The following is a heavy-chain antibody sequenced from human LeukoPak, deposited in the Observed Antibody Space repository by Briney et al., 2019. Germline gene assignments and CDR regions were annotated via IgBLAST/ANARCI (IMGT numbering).Heavy chain of an antibody. CDR2: IYYSGST. Sequence: SETLSLTCTVSGGSISDYYWSWIRQPPGKGLEWIGCIYYSGSTNYNPSLKSRVTISVDTSKKQFSLKLASMTAADTAVYYCARRQYCTSSRCFLAFDIWGQGTMVTVSP. J-gene: IGHJ3*02. CDR3: ARRQYCTSSRCFLAFDI. V-gene: IGHV4-59*01. D-gene: IGHD2-2*01. CDR1: GGSISDYY.